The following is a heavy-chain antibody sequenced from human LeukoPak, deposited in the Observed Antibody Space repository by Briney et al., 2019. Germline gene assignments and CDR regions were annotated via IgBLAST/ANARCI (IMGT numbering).Heavy chain of an antibody. CDR2: VSGNGGNT. D-gene: IGHD3-3*01. CDR3: AKSVIWSGFDY. Sequence: GGSLRLSCAVSGFTVRSYYMAWVRQAPGKGLEWVSTVSGNGGNTYYADSVKGRFTISRDNSKNTVYLHMNSLRAEDTAVYYCAKSVIWSGFDYWGQGNLVTVSS. J-gene: IGHJ4*02. V-gene: IGHV3-23*01. CDR1: GFTVRSYY.